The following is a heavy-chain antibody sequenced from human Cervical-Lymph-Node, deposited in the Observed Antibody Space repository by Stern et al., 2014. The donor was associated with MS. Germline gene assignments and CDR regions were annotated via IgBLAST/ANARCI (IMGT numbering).Heavy chain of an antibody. CDR1: GGSISSGGYY. V-gene: IGHV4-30-2*01. J-gene: IGHJ3*02. CDR3: ARSSTVTPNAFDI. CDR2: IYHSGST. D-gene: IGHD4-17*01. Sequence: QLQLQESGSGLVKPSQTLSLTCAVSGGSISSGGYYWSWIRQPPGKGLEWIGYIYHSGSTYSNPSLTSRVTISVDRSKNQSSLKMSSVTAADTAVYYCARSSTVTPNAFDIWGQGTMVTVSS.